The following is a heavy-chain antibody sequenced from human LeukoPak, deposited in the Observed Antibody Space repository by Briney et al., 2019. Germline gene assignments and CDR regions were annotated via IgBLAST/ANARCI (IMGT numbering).Heavy chain of an antibody. CDR2: MNPSSGNT. Sequence: GASVKVSCKASGYTFANYDINWVRQANGQGLEWMGWMNPSSGNTGYAQKFQGRVTMTRDTSRTTAFMELSSLRYEDTAVYYCARVRETAAITGLSSYHYSMDVWGQGTTVTAS. CDR1: GYTFANYD. D-gene: IGHD5-24*01. CDR3: ARVRETAAITGLSSYHYSMDV. V-gene: IGHV1-8*01. J-gene: IGHJ6*02.